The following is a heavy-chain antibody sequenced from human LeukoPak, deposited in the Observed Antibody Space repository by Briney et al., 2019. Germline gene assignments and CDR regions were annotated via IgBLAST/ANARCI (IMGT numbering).Heavy chain of an antibody. Sequence: PGGSLRLSCAASGFTFSSYWMHWVRQAPGKGLVWVSRINSDGSSTSYADSVKGRFTNSRDNAKNTLYLQMNSLRAEDTAVYYCARVKASGYNRWNFDYWGQGTLVTVSS. J-gene: IGHJ4*02. V-gene: IGHV3-74*01. D-gene: IGHD5-18*01. CDR1: GFTFSSYW. CDR2: INSDGSST. CDR3: ARVKASGYNRWNFDY.